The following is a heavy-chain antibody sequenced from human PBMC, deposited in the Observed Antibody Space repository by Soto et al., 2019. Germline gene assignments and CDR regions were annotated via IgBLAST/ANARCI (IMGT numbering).Heavy chain of an antibody. Sequence: GGSLSLSCAASGFTFNNYWMHWVRQAPGKGLVWVSRIKGDGSSTYYADSVKGRFTISRDNSRSTLYLQMNSLRAEDTALYYCAKGRSYYYYYGVDVWGQGTTVTVSS. CDR2: IKGDGSST. V-gene: IGHV3-74*01. CDR3: AKGRSYYYYYGVDV. J-gene: IGHJ6*02. CDR1: GFTFNNYW.